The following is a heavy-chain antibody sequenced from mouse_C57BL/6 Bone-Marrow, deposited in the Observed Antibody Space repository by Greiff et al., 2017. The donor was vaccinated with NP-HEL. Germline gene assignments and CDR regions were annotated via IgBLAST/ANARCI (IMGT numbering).Heavy chain of an antibody. Sequence: EVQLQQSGPELVKPGASVKMSCKASGYTFTDYNMHWVKQSHGKSLEWIGYINPNNGGTSYNQKFKGKATLTVNKSSSTAYMELRSLTSEDSAVYYCARSGRWLLPPDYWGQGTTLTVSS. V-gene: IGHV1-22*01. J-gene: IGHJ2*01. CDR1: GYTFTDYN. CDR3: ARSGRWLLPPDY. CDR2: INPNNGGT. D-gene: IGHD2-3*01.